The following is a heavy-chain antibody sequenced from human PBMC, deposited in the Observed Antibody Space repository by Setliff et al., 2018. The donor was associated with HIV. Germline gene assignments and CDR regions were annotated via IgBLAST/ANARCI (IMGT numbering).Heavy chain of an antibody. D-gene: IGHD1-26*01. CDR3: VRPAGKGSYYGDDAFDI. CDR2: IYSSGST. V-gene: IGHV4-39*07. J-gene: IGHJ3*02. Sequence: SETLSLTCTVSGGSISSSSYYWGWIRQPPGKGLEWIGSIYSSGSTNYNPSLKSRVSMSVDTSKNQFSLRLNSVTAADTAVYYCVRPAGKGSYYGDDAFDIWGQGRLVTVSS. CDR1: GGSISSSSYY.